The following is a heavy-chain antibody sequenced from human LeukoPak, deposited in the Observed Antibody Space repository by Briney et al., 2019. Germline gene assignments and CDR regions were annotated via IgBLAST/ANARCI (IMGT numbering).Heavy chain of an antibody. D-gene: IGHD3-3*01. CDR3: TKSDCWSGYYPPPDD. CDR1: GFTFSSYA. CDR2: ISGSGGST. J-gene: IGHJ4*02. Sequence: PGGSLRLSCAASGFTFSSYAMSWVRQAPGKGLEWVSAISGSGGSTYYADSVKGRFTISRDNSKNTLYLQMNSLRAEDTAVYYCTKSDCWSGYYPPPDDWGQGTLVTVSS. V-gene: IGHV3-23*01.